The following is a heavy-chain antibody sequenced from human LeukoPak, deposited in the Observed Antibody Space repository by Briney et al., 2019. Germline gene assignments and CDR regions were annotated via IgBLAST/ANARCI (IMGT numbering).Heavy chain of an antibody. CDR1: GFTFSSYD. Sequence: GGSLRLSCAASGFTFSSYDMSWVRQAPGKGLEWVSSISGSGGRIDYADSVKGRFTISRDNSKNTLSLQMNSLTAEDTAVYYCAKNPRLEGWIYFDSWGQGILVTVSS. V-gene: IGHV3-23*01. J-gene: IGHJ4*02. CDR2: ISGSGGRI. CDR3: AKNPRLEGWIYFDS. D-gene: IGHD1-1*01.